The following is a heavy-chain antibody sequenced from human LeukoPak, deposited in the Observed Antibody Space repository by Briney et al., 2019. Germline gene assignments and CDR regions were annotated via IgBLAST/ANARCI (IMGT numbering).Heavy chain of an antibody. CDR2: ISSSGSII. V-gene: IGHV3-48*04. CDR3: AREGRGYSYGYLDP. Sequence: PGGSLRLSCAASGFTFSSYSMNWVRQAPGKGLEWVSQISSSGSIINYADSVKGRFTISRDNAKNSLYLQMSSLRAEDTAVYYCAREGRGYSYGYLDPWGQGTLVTVSS. J-gene: IGHJ5*02. D-gene: IGHD5-18*01. CDR1: GFTFSSYS.